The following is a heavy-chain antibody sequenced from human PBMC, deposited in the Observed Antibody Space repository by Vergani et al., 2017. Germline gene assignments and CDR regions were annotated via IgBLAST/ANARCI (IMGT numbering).Heavy chain of an antibody. D-gene: IGHD5-12*01. CDR3: ARDLRLLYKRFDP. J-gene: IGHJ5*02. Sequence: QVQLVESVGGVVQPGRSLRLSCAASGFTFNQYGMHWVRQAPGKGLEWVAVTWYDGNNKQYADSVKGRFTISRDNSKSTMYLQMNSLRDEDTGVYYCARDLRLLYKRFDPWGQGALVTVSS. CDR1: GFTFNQYG. CDR2: TWYDGNNK. V-gene: IGHV3-33*01.